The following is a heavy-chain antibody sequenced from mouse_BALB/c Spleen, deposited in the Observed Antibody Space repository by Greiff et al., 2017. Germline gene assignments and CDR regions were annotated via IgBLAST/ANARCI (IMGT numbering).Heavy chain of an antibody. Sequence: EVMLVESGGDLVKPGGSLKLSCAASGFTFSSYGMSWVRQTPDKRLEWVATISSGGSYTYYPDSVKGRFTISRDNAKNTLYLQMSSLKSEDTAMYYCARHFYDGYYDYFDDGGQGTTLTVSS. CDR2: ISSGGSYT. CDR1: GFTFSSYG. V-gene: IGHV5-6*02. J-gene: IGHJ2*01. D-gene: IGHD2-3*01. CDR3: ARHFYDGYYDYFDD.